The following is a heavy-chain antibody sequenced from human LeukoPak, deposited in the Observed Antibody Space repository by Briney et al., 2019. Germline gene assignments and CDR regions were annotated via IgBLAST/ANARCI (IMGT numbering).Heavy chain of an antibody. V-gene: IGHV4-59*01. CDR3: ARSTIGVAGLYDY. J-gene: IGHJ4*02. Sequence: PSETLSLTCTVSGGSINNYFWTWIRQPPGKGLEWIGYIYYGGYTNYNLSVKSRVTISVDRSKNRFSLKLTSVTAADTAVYYCARSTIGVAGLYDYWGQGTLVTVSS. CDR2: IYYGGYT. CDR1: GGSINNYF. D-gene: IGHD6-19*01.